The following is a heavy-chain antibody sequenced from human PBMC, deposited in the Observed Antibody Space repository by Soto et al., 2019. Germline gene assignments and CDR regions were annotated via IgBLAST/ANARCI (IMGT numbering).Heavy chain of an antibody. CDR1: GFTFSSYA. D-gene: IGHD6-13*01. J-gene: IGHJ3*02. CDR3: ARDTAAAGNAFDI. Sequence: LRLSCAASGFTFSSYAMHWVRQAPGKGLEWVAVISYDGSNKYYADSVKGRFTISRDNSKDTLYLQMNSLRAEDTAVYYCARDTAAAGNAFDIWGQGTMVTVSS. CDR2: ISYDGSNK. V-gene: IGHV3-30-3*01.